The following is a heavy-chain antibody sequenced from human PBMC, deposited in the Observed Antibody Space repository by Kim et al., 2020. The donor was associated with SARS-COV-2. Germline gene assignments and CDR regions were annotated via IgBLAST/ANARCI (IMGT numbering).Heavy chain of an antibody. Sequence: GGSLRLSCAASGFTFSSYAMSWVRQAPGKGLEWVSAISGSGGSTYYADSVKGRFTISRDNSKNTLYLQMNSLRAEDTAVYYCAKDLGGYSGYVGWFDPWGQGTLVTVSS. CDR2: ISGSGGST. CDR1: GFTFSSYA. CDR3: AKDLGGYSGYVGWFDP. V-gene: IGHV3-23*01. D-gene: IGHD5-12*01. J-gene: IGHJ5*02.